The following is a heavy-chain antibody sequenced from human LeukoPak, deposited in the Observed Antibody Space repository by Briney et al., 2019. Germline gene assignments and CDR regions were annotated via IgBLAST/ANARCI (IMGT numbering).Heavy chain of an antibody. Sequence: SQTLSLTCAVSGGSINTGGYYWRWIRQHPGKGLEWVGYIDYSGSTYYNPSLKSRVTMSADTSKNQLSLKLTSVTAADTAVYYCARALGTPSAFDIWGQGTMVTVSS. J-gene: IGHJ3*02. CDR3: ARALGTPSAFDI. CDR2: IDYSGST. CDR1: GGSINTGGYY. V-gene: IGHV4-31*11. D-gene: IGHD6-13*01.